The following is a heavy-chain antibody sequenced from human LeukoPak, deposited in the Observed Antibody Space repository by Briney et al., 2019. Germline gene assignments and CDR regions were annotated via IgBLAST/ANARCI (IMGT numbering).Heavy chain of an antibody. V-gene: IGHV3-15*01. J-gene: IGHJ4*02. CDR1: GFTFRNAW. CDR2: MRGKTDGGTT. CDR3: TTQGIMVVAAVDY. D-gene: IGHD2-15*01. Sequence: GGSLRLSCAASGFTFRNAWMNWARQGPGKGLEWVGRMRGKTDGGTTDYAAPVKGRFTISRDDSKNTLYLQMNSLKTEDTAVYYCTTQGIMVVAAVDYWGQGTLVTVSS.